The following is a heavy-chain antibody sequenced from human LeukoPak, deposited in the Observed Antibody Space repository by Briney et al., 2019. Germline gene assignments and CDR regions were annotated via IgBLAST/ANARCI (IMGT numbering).Heavy chain of an antibody. Sequence: SETLSLTCTVSGGSIISTFDHWGWIRQPPEKGLEWIGTIYYTGTTYYNPSLKSRLTISLDTSKNQFSLKLNSVTAADTAVYYCAMYRSSFGACWGQGTLVTVSS. CDR2: IYYTGTT. J-gene: IGHJ4*02. CDR3: AMYRSSFGAC. V-gene: IGHV4-39*01. D-gene: IGHD6-19*01. CDR1: GGSIISTFDH.